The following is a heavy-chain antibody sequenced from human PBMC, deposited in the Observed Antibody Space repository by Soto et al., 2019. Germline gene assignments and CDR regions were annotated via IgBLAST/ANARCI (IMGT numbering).Heavy chain of an antibody. CDR1: GGSIRSYC. D-gene: IGHD6-19*01. Sequence: SETLSLTCTASGGSIRSYCWTWIRQPPGEGLEWIGCICNSGTTNYNPSLKSRVAISIDTQKNQFSLQLSSVTVADTAFYYCARHPLEQWLVDWFDPWGQGTLVTVSS. J-gene: IGHJ5*02. CDR2: ICNSGTT. V-gene: IGHV4-59*08. CDR3: ARHPLEQWLVDWFDP.